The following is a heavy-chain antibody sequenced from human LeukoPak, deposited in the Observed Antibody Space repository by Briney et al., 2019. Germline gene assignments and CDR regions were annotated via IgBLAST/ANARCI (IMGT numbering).Heavy chain of an antibody. D-gene: IGHD6-13*01. V-gene: IGHV3-23*01. CDR1: GFTFASYA. CDR2: ISGSAGST. Sequence: GGSLRLSCAASGFTFASYAMTWVRQAPGKGLEWVSTISGSAGSTYYADSVKGRFTISRGNSKNTLYLQINNLRAEDTAVYYCATSSTWNRDTDYWGQGTLVTVSS. CDR3: ATSSTWNRDTDY. J-gene: IGHJ4*02.